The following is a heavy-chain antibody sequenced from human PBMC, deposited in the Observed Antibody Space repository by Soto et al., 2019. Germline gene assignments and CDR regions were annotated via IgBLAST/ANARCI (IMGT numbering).Heavy chain of an antibody. CDR1: GYAFTTYG. J-gene: IGHJ4*02. CDR2: ISAHNGNT. V-gene: IGHV1-18*01. Sequence: QVHLVQSGAEVKKPGASVKVSCQGSGYAFTTYGITWVRQAPGQVLEWMGWISAHNGNTNYAQTLQGRVTVTRDTSTSTAYMELRSLRYADPAVYYCARGRYGDYWGQGALVTVSS. D-gene: IGHD1-1*01. CDR3: ARGRYGDY.